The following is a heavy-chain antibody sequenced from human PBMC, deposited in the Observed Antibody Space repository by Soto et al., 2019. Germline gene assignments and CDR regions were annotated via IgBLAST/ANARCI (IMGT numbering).Heavy chain of an antibody. J-gene: IGHJ4*02. CDR2: ISSSSSYI. D-gene: IGHD3-9*01. CDR1: GFTFSSYS. V-gene: IGHV3-21*01. Sequence: EVQLVESGGGLVKPGGSLRLSCAASGFTFSSYSMNWVRQAPGKGLEWVSSISSSSSYIYYADSVKGRFTISRDNAKNSLYLQMNSLRAEDTAVYYCARDGGFDIWTGLYIAGYYFDYGGQGTLVTVSS. CDR3: ARDGGFDIWTGLYIAGYYFDY.